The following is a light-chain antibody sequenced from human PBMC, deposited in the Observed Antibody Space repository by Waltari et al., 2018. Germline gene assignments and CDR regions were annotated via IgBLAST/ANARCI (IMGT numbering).Light chain of an antibody. CDR2: YAS. Sequence: ELVLTQSPDFQSATPIEKVTITCRASQNIGTNLHWYQQKPYQSPKLLIRYASRSFSGVPSRFSGSGSGTTFTLSISSLQPEDAATYYCHQSGSLPFTFGPGTKVEIK. V-gene: IGKV6-21*01. CDR3: HQSGSLPFT. CDR1: QNIGTN. J-gene: IGKJ3*01.